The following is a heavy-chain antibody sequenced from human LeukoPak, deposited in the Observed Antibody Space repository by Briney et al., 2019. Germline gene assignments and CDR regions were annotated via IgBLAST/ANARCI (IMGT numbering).Heavy chain of an antibody. Sequence: SETLSLTCAVYGGSFSGYYWSWIRQPPGKGLEWLGEIDHSGSTNYNPSLKSRVTISVDTSKNQFSLKLSSVTAADTAVYYCASREGIAVAGTGYYGMDVWGKGTTVTVSS. CDR2: IDHSGST. CDR3: ASREGIAVAGTGYYGMDV. J-gene: IGHJ6*04. CDR1: GGSFSGYY. D-gene: IGHD6-19*01. V-gene: IGHV4-34*01.